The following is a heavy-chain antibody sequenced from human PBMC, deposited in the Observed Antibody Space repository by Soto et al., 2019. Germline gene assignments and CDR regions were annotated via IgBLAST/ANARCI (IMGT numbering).Heavy chain of an antibody. D-gene: IGHD2-15*01. CDR3: ARDLGPGVDYYYGMDV. Sequence: GGSLTLSCAASGFTVSSNYMSWVRQAPGKGLEWVSVIYSGGSTYYADSVKGRFTISRDNSKNTLYLQMNGLRAEDTAVYYCARDLGPGVDYYYGMDVWGQGTTVTVSS. CDR2: IYSGGST. CDR1: GFTVSSNY. J-gene: IGHJ6*02. V-gene: IGHV3-53*01.